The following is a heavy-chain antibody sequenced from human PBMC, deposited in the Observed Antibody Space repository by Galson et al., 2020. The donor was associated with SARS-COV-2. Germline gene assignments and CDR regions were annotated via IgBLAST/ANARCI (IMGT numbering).Heavy chain of an antibody. CDR3: ARDSQGGNDYNYLLF. J-gene: IGHJ4*02. CDR2: INPSGGGT. D-gene: IGHD4-4*01. Sequence: KASGYTFTSYYIHWVRQAPGQGLEWIGIINPSGGGTTYAQKFQGRVTMTRDTSTSTVYMELSSLRSEDTAVYYCARDSQGGNDYNYLLFWGQGTLVTVSS. V-gene: IGHV1-46*01. CDR1: GYTFTSYY.